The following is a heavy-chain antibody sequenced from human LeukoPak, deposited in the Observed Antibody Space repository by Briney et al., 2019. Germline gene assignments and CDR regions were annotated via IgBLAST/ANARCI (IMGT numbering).Heavy chain of an antibody. CDR2: ISGSSGST. Sequence: GGSLRLSCAASGFTFSSYAMSWVRQAPGKGLEWVSAISGSSGSTYYADSVKGRFTISRDNSKNTLYLQMNSLRAEDTAVYYCAKDGALSTSWYFYCDYWGQGTLVTVSS. J-gene: IGHJ4*02. CDR1: GFTFSSYA. CDR3: AKDGALSTSWYFYCDY. V-gene: IGHV3-23*01. D-gene: IGHD2-2*01.